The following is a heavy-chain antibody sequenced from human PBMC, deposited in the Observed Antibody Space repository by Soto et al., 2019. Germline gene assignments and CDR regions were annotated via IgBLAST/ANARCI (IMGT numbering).Heavy chain of an antibody. CDR2: IYYSGST. CDR3: SRYSSRWSAYGFQF. Sequence: SETLTVTCTVSGGSIDSGDYYWSWIRQPPGKGLEWIGYIYYSGSTNYNPSLKSRVTISVDTSKSQFSLKLSSVTAAATAVYYCSRYSSRWSAYGFQFSVQVTSLPVS. J-gene: IGHJ6*02. V-gene: IGHV4-61*08. D-gene: IGHD6-13*01. CDR1: GGSIDSGDYY.